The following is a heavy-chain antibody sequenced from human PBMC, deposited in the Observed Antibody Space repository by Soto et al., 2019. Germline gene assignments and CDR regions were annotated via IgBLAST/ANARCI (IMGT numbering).Heavy chain of an antibody. D-gene: IGHD6-19*01. J-gene: IGHJ4*02. CDR3: ARDPYYGPYSSGMTFDY. CDR1: GYTFTSYG. V-gene: IGHV1-18*04. CDR2: ISAYNGNT. Sequence: QVQLVQSGAEVKKPGASVKVSCKASGYTFTSYGISWVRQAPGQGLEWMGWISAYNGNTNYAHKLQGRVTMTTDTSTSTAYMELRSLRSDDTAVYYCARDPYYGPYSSGMTFDYWGQGTLVTVSS.